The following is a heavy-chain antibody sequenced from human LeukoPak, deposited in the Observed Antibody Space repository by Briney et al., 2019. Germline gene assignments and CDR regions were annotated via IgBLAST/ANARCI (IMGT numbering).Heavy chain of an antibody. CDR3: ARRRQRRAFDI. V-gene: IGHV4-59*08. D-gene: IGHD5-18*01. Sequence: SETLSLTCTVSGGTISSYYWSWIRQPPGKGLEWIGYIYYSGSTNYNPSLKSRVTISVDTSKNQFSLKLSSVTAADTAVYYCARRRQRRAFDIWGQGTMVTVSS. J-gene: IGHJ3*02. CDR2: IYYSGST. CDR1: GGTISSYY.